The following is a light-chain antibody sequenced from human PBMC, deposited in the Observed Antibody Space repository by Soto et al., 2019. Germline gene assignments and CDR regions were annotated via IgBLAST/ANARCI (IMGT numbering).Light chain of an antibody. CDR1: HSINTSF. J-gene: IGKJ3*01. CDR2: AAS. V-gene: IGKV3-20*01. CDR3: QQYASAPFS. Sequence: EIVLTQSPGTLSLSPGDRATLSCRASHSINTSFLAWFQQKPGQAPRLLIYAASTRATGIPDRFSGSASETDFTLTINRLETEDSAVYYGQQYASAPFSLGPGTKVHIK.